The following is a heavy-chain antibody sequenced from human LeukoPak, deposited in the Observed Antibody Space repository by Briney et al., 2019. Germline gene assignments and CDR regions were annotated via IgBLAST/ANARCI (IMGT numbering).Heavy chain of an antibody. V-gene: IGHV3-48*03. CDR1: GFTFSSYE. J-gene: IGHJ4*02. CDR2: ISSSGSTI. CDR3: ARDRPDYGDYVKDY. D-gene: IGHD4-17*01. Sequence: GGSLRLSCAASGFTFSSYEMNWVRQAPGKGRGWVSYISSSGSTIYYADSVKGRFTISRDNAKNSLYLQMNSLRAEDTAVYYCARDRPDYGDYVKDYWGQGTLVTVSS.